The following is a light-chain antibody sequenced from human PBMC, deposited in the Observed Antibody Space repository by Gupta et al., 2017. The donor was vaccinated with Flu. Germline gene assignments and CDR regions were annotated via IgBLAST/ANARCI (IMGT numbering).Light chain of an antibody. Sequence: QSAPTQPASVSGSLGQSITISCTGTTNDIGAFKYVSWYQQNPGKAPKLIIFEVNNRPSGISNRFSGSKSGNTASLTISGRQTEDEADYYCASFTSDSTRVFGGGTRLTVL. CDR3: ASFTSDSTRV. CDR2: EVN. J-gene: IGLJ2*01. V-gene: IGLV2-14*01. CDR1: TNDIGAFKY.